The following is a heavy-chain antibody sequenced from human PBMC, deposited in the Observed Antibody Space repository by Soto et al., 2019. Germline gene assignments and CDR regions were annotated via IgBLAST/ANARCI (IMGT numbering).Heavy chain of an antibody. Sequence: ASVKVSCKPSGYTFTTYAITCVRQAPGQGLKWMGWLRTYDRHTDYAQNLQGRVTMTTDTSTSTAYLDLRSLRSDDTDVYYCARDQGITNFGVYSMYYNGMDVWGPGNTVTFS. V-gene: IGHV1-18*01. D-gene: IGHD3-3*01. J-gene: IGHJ6*02. CDR2: LRTYDRHT. CDR3: ARDQGITNFGVYSMYYNGMDV. CDR1: GYTFTTYA.